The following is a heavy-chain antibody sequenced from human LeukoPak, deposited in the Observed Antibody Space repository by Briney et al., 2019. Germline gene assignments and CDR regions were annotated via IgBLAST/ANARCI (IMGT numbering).Heavy chain of an antibody. Sequence: GGSLRLSCAAPGFTFSSYAMSWVRQAPGKGLEWVSAISGSGGSTYYADSVKGRFTISRDNSKNTLYLQMNSLRAEDTAVYYCALSSAVTYYFDYWGQGTLVTVSS. CDR2: ISGSGGST. V-gene: IGHV3-23*01. J-gene: IGHJ4*02. D-gene: IGHD6-19*01. CDR1: GFTFSSYA. CDR3: ALSSAVTYYFDY.